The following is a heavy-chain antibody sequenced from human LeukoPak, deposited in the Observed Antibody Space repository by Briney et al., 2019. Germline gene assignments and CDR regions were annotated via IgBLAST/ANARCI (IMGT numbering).Heavy chain of an antibody. CDR2: INHSGST. CDR1: GGSFSGHY. D-gene: IGHD3-22*01. CDR3: AREVRHYAGSVYDHDAFDI. J-gene: IGHJ3*02. Sequence: SETLSLTCAVYGGSFSGHYWSWIRQPPGKGLEWIGEINHSGSTNYNPSLKSRVTILVDTSKNQFSLKLSSVTAADTAVYYCAREVRHYAGSVYDHDAFDIWGQGTMVTVSS. V-gene: IGHV4-34*01.